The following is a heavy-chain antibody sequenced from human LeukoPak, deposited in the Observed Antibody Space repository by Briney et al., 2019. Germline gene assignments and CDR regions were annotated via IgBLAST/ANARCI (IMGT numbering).Heavy chain of an antibody. J-gene: IGHJ3*02. D-gene: IGHD4-23*01. CDR3: VRKAVYGSSAFDI. CDR1: GFTFSAFT. CDR2: INTDGSRT. Sequence: PGGSLRLSCTASGFTFSAFTLNWVRLAPGKGLVWVSRINTDGSRTSYADSVKGRFAISRDNAKSTLYMQMNSLRGEDTAVYYCVRKAVYGSSAFDIWGQGTMVTVSS. V-gene: IGHV3-74*01.